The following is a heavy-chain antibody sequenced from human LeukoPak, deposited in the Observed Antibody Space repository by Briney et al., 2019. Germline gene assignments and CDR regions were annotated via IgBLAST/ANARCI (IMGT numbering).Heavy chain of an antibody. CDR2: IKQDGSEK. V-gene: IGHV3-7*01. CDR3: ARDRNSGSYVNNWFDP. Sequence: GGSLRLSCAASGFTFSSHWMSWVRQAPGKGLEWVANIKQDGSEKYYVDSVKGRFTISRDNAKNSLYLQMNSLRAEDTAVYYCARDRNSGSYVNNWFDPWGQGTLVTVSS. CDR1: GFTFSSHW. D-gene: IGHD1-26*01. J-gene: IGHJ5*02.